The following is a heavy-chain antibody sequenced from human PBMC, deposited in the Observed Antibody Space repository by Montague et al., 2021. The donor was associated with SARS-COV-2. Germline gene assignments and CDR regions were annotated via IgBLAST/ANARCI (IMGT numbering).Heavy chain of an antibody. Sequence: SETLSLTCAVYGGSFSGYYWSWVRQAPGKGLEWIGEINHSGSTHYNPSLKSRVSMSVDTSKNQFSLKMSSVTAADTAAFYCARSREEFTSIAVIITGGMRYFDSWGQGTLVTVSS. D-gene: IGHD3-22*01. V-gene: IGHV4-34*01. CDR1: GGSFSGYY. CDR2: INHSGST. CDR3: ARSREEFTSIAVIITGGMRYFDS. J-gene: IGHJ4*02.